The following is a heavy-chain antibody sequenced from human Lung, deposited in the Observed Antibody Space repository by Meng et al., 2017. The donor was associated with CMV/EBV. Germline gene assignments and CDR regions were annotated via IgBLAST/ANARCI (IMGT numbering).Heavy chain of an antibody. Sequence: QVQLVQFGAEVKKPGASVKVSCKASAYTFAGYDMHWVRQAPGQGLEWMGRINPNSGGANYAQKFQGRVTMTRDTSISTAYMELSRLRSDDTAVYYCAREGLVGDLRYFDLWGRGTLVTVSS. CDR3: AREGLVGDLRYFDL. CDR2: INPNSGGA. CDR1: AYTFAGYD. D-gene: IGHD3-16*01. J-gene: IGHJ2*01. V-gene: IGHV1-2*06.